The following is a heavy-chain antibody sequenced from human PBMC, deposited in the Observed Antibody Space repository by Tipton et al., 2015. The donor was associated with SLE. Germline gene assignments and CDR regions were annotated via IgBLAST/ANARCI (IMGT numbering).Heavy chain of an antibody. CDR2: ISHSRSV. CDR1: GGSFNGYA. V-gene: IGHV4-34*01. J-gene: IGHJ2*01. Sequence: TLSLTCALSGGSFNGYAWSWIRQSPGKKFEWIGEISHSRSVNYNPSLKSRATISLDVSANQFSLRLTSVTAADTAVYYCARLTFDWYLDLWGRGTLVTVSS. CDR3: ARLTFDWYLDL.